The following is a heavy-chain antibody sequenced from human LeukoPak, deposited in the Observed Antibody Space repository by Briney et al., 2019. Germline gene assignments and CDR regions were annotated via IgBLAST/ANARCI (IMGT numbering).Heavy chain of an antibody. D-gene: IGHD1-1*01. CDR1: GGSIRSSNW. V-gene: IGHV4-4*02. J-gene: IGHJ1*01. CDR3: ARRVRSTEYFQH. CDR2: IYHSGST. Sequence: PSETLSLTCAVSGGSIRSSNWWSWVRQPPGKGLEWIGEIYHSGSTNYNPSLKSRVTISVDKSKNQFSLKLNSITAADTAVYYCARRVRSTEYFQHWGQGTLVTASS.